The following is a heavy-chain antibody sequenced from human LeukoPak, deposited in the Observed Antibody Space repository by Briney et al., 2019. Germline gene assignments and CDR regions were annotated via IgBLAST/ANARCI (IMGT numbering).Heavy chain of an antibody. Sequence: PGGSLRLSCAASGFTFSSYSMNWVRQAPGKGLEWVSSISSSSSYIYYADSVKGRFTISRDNAKNSLYLQMNSLRAEDTAVYYCARDLGNYGDPFYYWGQGTLVTVSS. CDR2: ISSSSSYI. D-gene: IGHD4-17*01. CDR3: ARDLGNYGDPFYY. CDR1: GFTFSSYS. J-gene: IGHJ4*02. V-gene: IGHV3-21*01.